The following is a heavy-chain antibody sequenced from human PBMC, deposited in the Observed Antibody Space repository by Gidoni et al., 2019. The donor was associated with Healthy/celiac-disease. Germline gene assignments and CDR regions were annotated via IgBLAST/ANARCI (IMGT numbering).Heavy chain of an antibody. J-gene: IGHJ3*02. CDR3: AKDPYWVVMKRGHDAFDI. CDR1: GFTFSSYA. V-gene: IGHV3-23*01. D-gene: IGHD3-22*01. CDR2: ISGSGGST. Sequence: EVQLLESGGGLVQPGGSLRLSCAASGFTFSSYAMSWVRQAPGKGLEWVSAISGSGGSTYYADSVKGRFTISRDNSKNTLYLQMNSLRAEDTAVYYCAKDPYWVVMKRGHDAFDIWGQGTMVTVSS.